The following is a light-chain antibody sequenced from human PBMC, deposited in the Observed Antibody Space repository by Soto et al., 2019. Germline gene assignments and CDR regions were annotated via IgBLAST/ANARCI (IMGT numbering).Light chain of an antibody. Sequence: EVVMTQSPSTLSVSPWERCTLSCWASETVATNLAWYQQKPGQAPRLLISGASTRAAGISDRFRGSGSGTEFTLTISSLRSEDSAIYYCQQYFEWPPMTFGQGTKVDIK. V-gene: IGKV3-15*01. CDR1: ETVATN. CDR3: QQYFEWPPMT. CDR2: GAS. J-gene: IGKJ1*01.